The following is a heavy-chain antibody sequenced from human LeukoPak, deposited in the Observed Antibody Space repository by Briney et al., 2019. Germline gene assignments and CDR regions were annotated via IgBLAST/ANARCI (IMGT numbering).Heavy chain of an antibody. D-gene: IGHD6-13*01. CDR2: INPSGGST. CDR3: ARGDGSSWFIRYFDY. Sequence: ASVKVSCKASGYTFTGYYMHWVRQAPGQGLEWMGWINPSGGSTSYAQKFQGRVTMTRDMSTSTVYMELSSLRSEDTAVYYCARGDGSSWFIRYFDYWGQGTLVTVSS. CDR1: GYTFTGYY. V-gene: IGHV1-46*01. J-gene: IGHJ4*02.